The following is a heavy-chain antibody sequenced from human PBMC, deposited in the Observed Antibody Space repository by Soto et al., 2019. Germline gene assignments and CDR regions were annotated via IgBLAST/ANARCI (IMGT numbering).Heavy chain of an antibody. Sequence: GASVKVSCKASGVTFSSYAMSWVRQAPGQGLEWMGGIIPIFGTANYAQKFQGRVTSTADESTSTAYMELSSLRSEDKAVDYCARGEGQFYYYYGMNVWGQGTKVT. V-gene: IGHV1-69*13. CDR3: ARGEGQFYYYYGMNV. J-gene: IGHJ6*02. CDR1: GVTFSSYA. CDR2: IIPIFGTA.